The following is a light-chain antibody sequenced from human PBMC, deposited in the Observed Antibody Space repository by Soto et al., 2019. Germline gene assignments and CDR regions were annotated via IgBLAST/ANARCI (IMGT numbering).Light chain of an antibody. CDR2: GVT. CDR3: SSLTSDLIYV. CDR1: HNDIGTYDY. J-gene: IGLJ1*01. Sequence: QSVLTQPTSVSGSPGQSITISCTGNHNDIGTYDYVSWYQQHPGRAPRLLIYGVTTRPSGISDRFSASKSGLTASLTISGLQPEDEADYYCSSLTSDLIYVFGPGTKVTVL. V-gene: IGLV2-14*03.